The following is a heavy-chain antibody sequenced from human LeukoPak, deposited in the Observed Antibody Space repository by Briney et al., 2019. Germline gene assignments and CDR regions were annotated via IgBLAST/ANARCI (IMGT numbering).Heavy chain of an antibody. D-gene: IGHD2-2*01. J-gene: IGHJ6*03. Sequence: ASVKVSCKASGYTFTGYYMHWVRQAPGQGLEWMGWINPNSGGTNYAQKFQGRVTMTRDTSISTAYMELSRLRSDDTAVYYCAREGPTGAAMLDYYYMDVWGKGTTVTASS. CDR2: INPNSGGT. V-gene: IGHV1-2*02. CDR3: AREGPTGAAMLDYYYMDV. CDR1: GYTFTGYY.